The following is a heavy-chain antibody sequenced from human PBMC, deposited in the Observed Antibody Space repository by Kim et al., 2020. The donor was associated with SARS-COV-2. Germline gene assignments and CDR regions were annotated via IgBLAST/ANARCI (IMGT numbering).Heavy chain of an antibody. D-gene: IGHD3-10*01. J-gene: IGHJ5*02. V-gene: IGHV3-74*01. CDR2: TEMDGNVA. CDR3: VSDRTLWA. Sequence: GGSLILSCAASGLLISGYWMHWVRQAPGKGLEWVSRTEMDGNVAYYADSVKGRFTISRDNAKNTVYLQMNSLRVDDTAVYYCVSDRTLWAWGQGTRVTVSS. CDR1: GLLISGYW.